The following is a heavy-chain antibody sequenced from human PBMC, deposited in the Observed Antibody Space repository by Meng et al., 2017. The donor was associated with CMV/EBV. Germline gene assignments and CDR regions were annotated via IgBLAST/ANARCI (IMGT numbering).Heavy chain of an antibody. D-gene: IGHD3-22*01. Sequence: SVKVSCKASGGTFSSYAISWVRQAPGQGLEWIGGIIPILGIANYAQKFQGRVTITADKSTSTAYMELSSLRSEDTAVYYCARSAPSRSITMIVVVIDPLYYYYGMDVWGQGTTVTVSS. CDR3: ARSAPSRSITMIVVVIDPLYYYYGMDV. J-gene: IGHJ6*02. V-gene: IGHV1-69*10. CDR2: IIPILGIA. CDR1: GGTFSSYA.